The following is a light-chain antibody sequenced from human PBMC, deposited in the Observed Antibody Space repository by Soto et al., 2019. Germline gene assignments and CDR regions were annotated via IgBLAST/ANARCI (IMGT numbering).Light chain of an antibody. CDR3: SSYAGGNNAYV. J-gene: IGLJ1*01. V-gene: IGLV2-8*01. Sequence: QSVLTQPPSASGSPGQSVTISCTGASSDVGGYNYVSWYQQHPGKAPKLMIYEVTKRPSGVPDRVSGSKSGNTASLTVSGLQPEDEADYYCSSYAGGNNAYVFGTGTKLTVL. CDR2: EVT. CDR1: SSDVGGYNY.